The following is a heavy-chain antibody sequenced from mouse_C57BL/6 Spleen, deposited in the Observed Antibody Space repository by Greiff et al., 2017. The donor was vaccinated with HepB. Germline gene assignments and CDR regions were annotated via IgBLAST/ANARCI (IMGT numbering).Heavy chain of an antibody. CDR1: GSTFTSYW. J-gene: IGHJ3*01. CDR2: IDPSDSYT. V-gene: IGHV1-69*01. Sequence: QVQLQQPGAELVMPGASVKLSCKASGSTFTSYWMHWVKQRPGQGLEWIGEIDPSDSYTNYNQKFKGKSTLTVDKSSSTAYMQLSSLTSEDSAVYYCARLGWDGNWFAYWGQGTLVTVSA. D-gene: IGHD4-1*01. CDR3: ARLGWDGNWFAY.